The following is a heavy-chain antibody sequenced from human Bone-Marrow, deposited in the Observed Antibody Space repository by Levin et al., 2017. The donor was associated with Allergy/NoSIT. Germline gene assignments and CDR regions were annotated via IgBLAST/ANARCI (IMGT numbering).Heavy chain of an antibody. D-gene: IGHD4-17*01. J-gene: IGHJ6*02. Sequence: PSETLSLTCTVSGGSTVSYYWSWIRQPPGKGLEWIGRVYYRGDTGYNPSLKGRVTISLDTSKNQFSLEVNSVTAADTGVYFCAREQSDFGFYYYGLDVWGQGTTVTVSS. V-gene: IGHV4-59*01. CDR1: GGSTVSYY. CDR2: VYYRGDT. CDR3: AREQSDFGFYYYGLDV.